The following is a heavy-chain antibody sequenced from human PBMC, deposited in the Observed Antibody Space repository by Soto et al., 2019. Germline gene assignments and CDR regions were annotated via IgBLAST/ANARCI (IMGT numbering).Heavy chain of an antibody. CDR3: ARECYGGYTYGAGDY. J-gene: IGHJ4*02. V-gene: IGHV3-7*01. D-gene: IGHD5-18*01. CDR2: IHGDGGKI. Sequence: GGSLRLSCAASGFMFSAYWMSWVRQAPGKGPEWVANIHGDGGKIYYVDSVKGRFTISRDNAKRSLYLQMNSLRAEDTAVYYCARECYGGYTYGAGDYWGQGALVTVSS. CDR1: GFMFSAYW.